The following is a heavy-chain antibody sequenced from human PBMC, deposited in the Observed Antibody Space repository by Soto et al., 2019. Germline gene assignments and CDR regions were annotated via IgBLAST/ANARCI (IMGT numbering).Heavy chain of an antibody. CDR3: QAEDGIRDVRSVSAFLLNRSSDL. D-gene: IGHD3-10*02. CDR2: ISYDGSNK. Sequence: KGLEWVAVISYDGSNKYYADSVKGRFTIYRDNSKNTLYLQMNSLRAEDTVVFFFQAEDGIRDVRSVSAFLLNRSSDL. J-gene: IGHJ2*01. V-gene: IGHV3-30*03.